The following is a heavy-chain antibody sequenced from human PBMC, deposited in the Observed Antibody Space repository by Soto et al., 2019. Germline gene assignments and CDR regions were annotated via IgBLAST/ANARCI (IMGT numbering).Heavy chain of an antibody. CDR2: ISWNSGSI. CDR1: GFTFDDYA. Sequence: GGSLRLSCAASGFTFDDYAMHWVRQAPGKGLEWVSGISWNSGSIGYADYVKGRFTISRDNTKNSLYLQMNSLRAEDTDLYYWAKDQFRDCSGGSCYYFDYWGKGTLVTV. CDR3: AKDQFRDCSGGSCYYFDY. J-gene: IGHJ4*02. D-gene: IGHD2-15*01. V-gene: IGHV3-9*01.